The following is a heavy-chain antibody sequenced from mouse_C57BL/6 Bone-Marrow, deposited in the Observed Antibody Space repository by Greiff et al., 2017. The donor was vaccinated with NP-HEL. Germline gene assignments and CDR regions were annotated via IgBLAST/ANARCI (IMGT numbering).Heavy chain of an antibody. Sequence: VQLQQSGAELVRPGASVTLSCKASGYTFTDYEMHWVKQTPVHGLEWIGAIDPETGGTAYNQKFKGKAILTVDKSSSTAYMELRSLTSEDSAVYYCTRSHYYGCDYWYFDVWGTGTTVTVSS. D-gene: IGHD1-1*01. J-gene: IGHJ1*03. V-gene: IGHV1-15*01. CDR3: TRSHYYGCDYWYFDV. CDR2: IDPETGGT. CDR1: GYTFTDYE.